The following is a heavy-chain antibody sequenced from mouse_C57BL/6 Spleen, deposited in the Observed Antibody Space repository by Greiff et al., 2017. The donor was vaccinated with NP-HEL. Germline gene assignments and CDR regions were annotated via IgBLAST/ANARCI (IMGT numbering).Heavy chain of an antibody. V-gene: IGHV1-64*01. CDR1: GYTFTSYW. CDR2: IHPNSGST. CDR3: ARGSYYDYPYYYAMDY. D-gene: IGHD2-4*01. Sequence: QVQLQQPGAELVKPGASVKLSCKASGYTFTSYWMHWVKQRPGQGLEWIGMIHPNSGSTNYNEKFKSKATLTVDKSSSTAYMQLSSLTSEDSAVYYCARGSYYDYPYYYAMDYWGQGTSVTVSS. J-gene: IGHJ4*01.